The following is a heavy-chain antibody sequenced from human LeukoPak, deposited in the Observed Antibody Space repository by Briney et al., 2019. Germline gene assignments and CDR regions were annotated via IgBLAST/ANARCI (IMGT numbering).Heavy chain of an antibody. CDR2: SNAGNGNT. CDR3: ARDTRQQLVKNYYYYYMDV. Sequence: ASVKVSCKASGYTFTSYAMHWVRQAPGQRLEWMGWSNAGNGNTKYSQEFQGRVTITRDTSASTAYMELSSLRSEDTAVYYCARDTRQQLVKNYYYYYMDVWGKGTTVTVSS. D-gene: IGHD6-13*01. V-gene: IGHV1-3*02. J-gene: IGHJ6*03. CDR1: GYTFTSYA.